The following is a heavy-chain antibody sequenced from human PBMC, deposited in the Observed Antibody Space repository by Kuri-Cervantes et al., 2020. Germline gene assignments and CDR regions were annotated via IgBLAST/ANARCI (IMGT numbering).Heavy chain of an antibody. D-gene: IGHD1-26*01. V-gene: IGHV1-8*01. CDR2: MNPNSGNT. Sequence: ASVKVSCKASGYTFTSYDINWVRQATGQGLEWMGWMNPNSGNTGYAQKFQGRVTMTRNNSISTAYMELSSLRSEDTAVYYCARGSPSGSYLFYYYYGMDVWGQGTTVTVSS. J-gene: IGHJ6*02. CDR1: GYTFTSYD. CDR3: ARGSPSGSYLFYYYYGMDV.